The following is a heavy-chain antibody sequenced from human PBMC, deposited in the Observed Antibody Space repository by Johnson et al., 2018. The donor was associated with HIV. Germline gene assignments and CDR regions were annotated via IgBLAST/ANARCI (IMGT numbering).Heavy chain of an antibody. V-gene: IGHV3-30*18. J-gene: IGHJ3*02. CDR2: ISYDGSNK. CDR1: GFTFSSYG. CDR3: AKDKAGGWAFDI. Sequence: QVQLVESGGGVVQPGRSLRLSCAASGFTFSSYGMHWVRQAPGKGLEWVAVISYDGSNKYYADSVKGRFTISRDNSKNTLYLQMNSLRAEDTAVYYCAKDKAGGWAFDIWGQGTMVTVSS. D-gene: IGHD6-19*01.